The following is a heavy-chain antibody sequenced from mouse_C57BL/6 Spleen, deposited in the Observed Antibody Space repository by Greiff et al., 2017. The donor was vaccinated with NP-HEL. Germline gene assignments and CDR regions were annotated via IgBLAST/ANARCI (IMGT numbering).Heavy chain of an antibody. D-gene: IGHD1-1*01. V-gene: IGHV1-47*01. J-gene: IGHJ1*03. CDR1: GYTFTTYP. CDR2: FHPYNDDT. Sequence: QVQLKQSGAELVKPGASVKMSCKASGYTFTTYPIEWMKQNHGKSLEWIGNFHPYNDDTKYNEKFKGKATLTVEKSSSTVYLELSRLTSDDSAVYYCARSRDYYGSSYNWYFDVWGTGTTVTVSS. CDR3: ARSRDYYGSSYNWYFDV.